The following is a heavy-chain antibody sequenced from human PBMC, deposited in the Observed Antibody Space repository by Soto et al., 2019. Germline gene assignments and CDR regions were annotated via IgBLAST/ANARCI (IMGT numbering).Heavy chain of an antibody. Sequence: PGGSLRLSCAASGFTFSSYAMSWVRQAPGKGLEWVSAISGSGGSTYYADSVKGRFTISRDNSKNTLYLQMNSLRAEDTAVYYCAKRRLGIDSSHPFDYWGQGTLVTVSS. CDR2: ISGSGGST. CDR3: AKRRLGIDSSHPFDY. D-gene: IGHD3-22*01. CDR1: GFTFSSYA. V-gene: IGHV3-23*01. J-gene: IGHJ4*02.